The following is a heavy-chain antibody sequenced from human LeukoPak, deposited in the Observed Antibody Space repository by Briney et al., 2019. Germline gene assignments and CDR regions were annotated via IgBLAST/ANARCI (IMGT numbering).Heavy chain of an antibody. D-gene: IGHD6-13*01. V-gene: IGHV3-48*03. CDR2: ISSSGSTI. Sequence: GGSLRLSCAASGFTFSSYAMSWVRQAPGKGLEWVAYISSSGSTIYYADSVKGRFTISRDNAKNSLYLQMNSLRAEDTAVYYCARVGAAVEDGLDPWGQGTLVTVSS. J-gene: IGHJ5*02. CDR1: GFTFSSYA. CDR3: ARVGAAVEDGLDP.